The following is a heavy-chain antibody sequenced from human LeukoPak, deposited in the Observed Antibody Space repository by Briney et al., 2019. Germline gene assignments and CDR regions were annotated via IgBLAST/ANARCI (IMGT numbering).Heavy chain of an antibody. Sequence: SETLSLTCAVYGGSFSGYYWSWIRQPPGKGLEWSGEINHSGSTNYNPSLKSRVTISVDTPKKQFSLKLSSVTAADTAVYYCARGLVGYSYGAWGQGTLVTVSS. D-gene: IGHD5-18*01. CDR2: INHSGST. CDR3: ARGLVGYSYGA. CDR1: GGSFSGYY. J-gene: IGHJ4*02. V-gene: IGHV4-34*01.